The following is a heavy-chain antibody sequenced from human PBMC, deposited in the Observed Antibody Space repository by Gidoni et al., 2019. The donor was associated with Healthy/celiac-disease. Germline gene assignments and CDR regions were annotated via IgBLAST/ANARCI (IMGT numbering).Heavy chain of an antibody. CDR3: AKDNYDFWRGYQGVVDY. J-gene: IGHJ4*02. D-gene: IGHD3-3*01. V-gene: IGHV3-30*18. CDR2: ISYDGSNK. CDR1: GFTFSSYG. Sequence: QVQLVESGGGVVQPGRSLRLSCAASGFTFSSYGMQWVRQAPGKGLAWVAVISYDGSNKYYADSVKGRFTISRDNSKNTLYLQMNSLRAEDTAVYYCAKDNYDFWRGYQGVVDYWGQGTLVTVSS.